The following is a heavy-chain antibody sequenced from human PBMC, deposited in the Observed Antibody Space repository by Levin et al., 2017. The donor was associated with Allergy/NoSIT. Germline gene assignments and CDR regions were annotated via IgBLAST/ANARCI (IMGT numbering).Heavy chain of an antibody. V-gene: IGHV3-23*01. J-gene: IGHJ6*02. D-gene: IGHD3/OR15-3a*01. CDR2: IGYSGTHT. CDR3: AKPPQRDFWTGYSAYGMDV. CDR1: GFTFSNSA. Sequence: PGGSLRLSCAASGFTFSNSAMTWVRQAPGKGLEWVSGIGYSGTHTYYADSVKGRFTISRDNTKNTLYLQMNSLRAEDTAVYYCAKPPQRDFWTGYSAYGMDVWGQGTTVTVSS.